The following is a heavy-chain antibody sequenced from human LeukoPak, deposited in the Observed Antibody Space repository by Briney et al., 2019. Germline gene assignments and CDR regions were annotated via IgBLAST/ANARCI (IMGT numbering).Heavy chain of an antibody. J-gene: IGHJ6*03. CDR1: GGSISSYY. CDR2: IYTSGST. V-gene: IGHV4-4*09. D-gene: IGHD1-26*01. CDR3: ARQGEAGYYYYYMDV. Sequence: SETLSLTCTVSGGSISSYYWSWIRQPPGKGLEWIGYIYTSGSTNYNPSLKSRVTISVDTSKNQFSLKPSSVTAADTAVYYCARQGEAGYYYYYMDVWGKGTTVTVSS.